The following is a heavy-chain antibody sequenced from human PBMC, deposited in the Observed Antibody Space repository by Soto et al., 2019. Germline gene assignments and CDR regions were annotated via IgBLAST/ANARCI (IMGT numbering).Heavy chain of an antibody. CDR1: GFTFGDYG. CDR3: AKLSIQKSWAVTFDQ. V-gene: IGHV3-30*18. J-gene: IGHJ4*02. CDR2: ISYDGSET. Sequence: QVHLVESGGGVVQPGRSLRLSCAASGFTFGDYGMHWVRQAPGKGLAWVADISYDGSETYYADSVEGRFTVSRDNSKSVLYLQMNSLRLDDTAVYYCAKLSIQKSWAVTFDQWGQGTLVTVSS. D-gene: IGHD4-17*01.